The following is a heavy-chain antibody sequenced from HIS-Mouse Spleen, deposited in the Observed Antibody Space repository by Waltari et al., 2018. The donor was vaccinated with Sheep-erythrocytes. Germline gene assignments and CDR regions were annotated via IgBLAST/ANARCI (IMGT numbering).Heavy chain of an antibody. CDR3: AQTGATTPHFDY. J-gene: IGHJ4*02. D-gene: IGHD1-26*01. V-gene: IGHV1-69*04. CDR2: IIPLLGIA. Sequence: QVQLVQSGAEVKKPGSSVKVSCKASGGTFSSYAISWVRQAPGKGLEWMGRIIPLLGIANYAQKFQGRVTITADKATSTAYMELSSLRSEDTAVYYCAQTGATTPHFDYWGQGTLVTVSS. CDR1: GGTFSSYA.